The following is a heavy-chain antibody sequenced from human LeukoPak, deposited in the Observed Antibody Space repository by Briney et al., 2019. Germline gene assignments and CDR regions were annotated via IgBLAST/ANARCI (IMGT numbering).Heavy chain of an antibody. V-gene: IGHV1-46*01. J-gene: IGHJ4*02. D-gene: IGHD3-22*01. CDR2: INSSGGST. CDR3: ARDHADYYDSSGDYFDY. CDR1: GYTFTSYY. Sequence: ASVKLSCKASGYTFTSYYMHWVRQAPGQGLEWMGIINSSGGSTSYAQKFQGRVTMTRDTSTSTVYMELSSLRSEDTAVYYCARDHADYYDSSGDYFDYWGQGTLVTVSS.